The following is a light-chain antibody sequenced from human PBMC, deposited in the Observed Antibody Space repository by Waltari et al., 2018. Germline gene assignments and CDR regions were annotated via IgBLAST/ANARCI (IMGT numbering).Light chain of an antibody. CDR1: DSDVGPYAF. J-gene: IGLJ1*01. V-gene: IGLV2-14*01. CDR2: EVS. CDR3: SSYTTSSAPGV. Sequence: QSALTQPASVSGSPGQSITISCSGTDSDVGPYAFVSWSQQHPGNSPHLIIYEVSNRPSGISNRFSASKSGNTASLTISGLQAEDEADYYCSSYTTSSAPGVFGTGTRVTVL.